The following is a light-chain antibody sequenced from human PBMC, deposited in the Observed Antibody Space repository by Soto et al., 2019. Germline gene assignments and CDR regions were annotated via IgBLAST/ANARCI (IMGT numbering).Light chain of an antibody. CDR3: QQYGSSPRT. CDR1: QSVSSSY. J-gene: IGKJ1*01. CDR2: GAS. V-gene: IGKV3-20*01. Sequence: EIVLTQSPGTLSLSPGERATLSCRASQSVSSSYLAWYQQKPGQAPRLLIYGASSRATGITDRFSGSGSGTDFTLTISRLEPEDFSVYYCQQYGSSPRTFRQGTKVEIK.